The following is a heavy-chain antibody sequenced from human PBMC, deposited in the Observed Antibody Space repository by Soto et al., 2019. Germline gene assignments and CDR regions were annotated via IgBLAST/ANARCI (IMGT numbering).Heavy chain of an antibody. CDR3: ATGEWELLFDY. J-gene: IGHJ4*02. CDR1: GGFITSGGYY. V-gene: IGHV4-31*03. CDR2: IYYSGST. D-gene: IGHD1-26*01. Sequence: SETLSLTCSVSGGFITSGGYYWSWIRQHPGKGLEWIGYIYYSGSTHYNPSLKSRVTISVDTSKNQFSLKLSSVTAADTAVYYSATGEWELLFDYWGQGTLVTVSS.